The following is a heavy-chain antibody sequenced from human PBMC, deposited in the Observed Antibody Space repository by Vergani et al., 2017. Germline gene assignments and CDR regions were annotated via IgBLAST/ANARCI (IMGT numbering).Heavy chain of an antibody. V-gene: IGHV3-66*01. J-gene: IGHJ5*02. Sequence: VQLVESGGGLVQPEGSLRLSCAVSGFIVSSHYMTWVRQAPGKGLEWVAVIHSGGSIFYADSVMGRFTISRDRSKNTLDLHMNSLKAEDTAVYYCARERIGVAAAGTGFDPWGQGTLVTVSS. CDR3: ARERIGVAAAGTGFDP. D-gene: IGHD6-13*01. CDR1: GFIVSSHY. CDR2: IHSGGSI.